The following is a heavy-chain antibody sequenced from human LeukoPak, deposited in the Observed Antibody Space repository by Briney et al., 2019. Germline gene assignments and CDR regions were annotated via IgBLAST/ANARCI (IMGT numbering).Heavy chain of an antibody. D-gene: IGHD2-21*02. CDR2: IYSGGNT. Sequence: GGSLRLSCAASGFSVSNTYMSWVRQAPGKGLECVSIIYSGGNTYYADSVKGRFTISRDNSKNTLYLQMNRLRPEDTAVYYCARGTVTAPDYWGQGTLVTVSS. CDR1: GFSVSNTY. V-gene: IGHV3-53*01. J-gene: IGHJ4*02. CDR3: ARGTVTAPDY.